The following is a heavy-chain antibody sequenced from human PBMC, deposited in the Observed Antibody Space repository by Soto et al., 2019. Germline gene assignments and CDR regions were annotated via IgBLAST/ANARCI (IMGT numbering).Heavy chain of an antibody. Sequence: QVQLVESGGGGVQPGRSLRLSCEASGFTFSSYAMHWVRQAPGKGLEWVAVISYDGSNKYYADSVKGRFTISRDNSKNTLYLQMNSLRAEDTAVYYCARFRGNGWSGDYWGQGTLVTVSS. V-gene: IGHV3-30-3*01. J-gene: IGHJ4*02. CDR3: ARFRGNGWSGDY. CDR1: GFTFSSYA. CDR2: ISYDGSNK. D-gene: IGHD6-19*01.